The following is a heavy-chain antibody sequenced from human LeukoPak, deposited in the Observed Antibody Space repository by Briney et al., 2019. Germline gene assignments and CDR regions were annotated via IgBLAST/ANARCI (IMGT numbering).Heavy chain of an antibody. D-gene: IGHD5-12*01. CDR3: ARDGSGYDLGKVLNWFDP. Sequence: SETLSLTCTVSGYSISSGYYCGWIRQPPGKGLEWSGSIYHSGSTYYNPSLKSRVTISVDTSKNQFSLKLSSVTAADTAVYYCARDGSGYDLGKVLNWFDPWGQGTLVTVSS. J-gene: IGHJ5*02. CDR1: GYSISSGYY. V-gene: IGHV4-38-2*02. CDR2: IYHSGST.